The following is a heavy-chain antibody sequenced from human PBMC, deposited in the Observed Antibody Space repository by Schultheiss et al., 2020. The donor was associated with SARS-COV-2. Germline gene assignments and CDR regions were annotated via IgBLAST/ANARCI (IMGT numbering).Heavy chain of an antibody. J-gene: IGHJ5*02. CDR1: GFTFSRYW. D-gene: IGHD3-16*02. CDR3: ARESGEYDYIWGSYRSNWFDP. CDR2: IKEDGSEK. Sequence: GGSLRLSCAASGFTFSRYWMTWVRQAPGKGLERVANIKEDGSEKCYLDSVKGRFTISRDNAKNSLYLQMNSLRAEDTAVYYCARESGEYDYIWGSYRSNWFDPWGQGTLVTVSS. V-gene: IGHV3-7*01.